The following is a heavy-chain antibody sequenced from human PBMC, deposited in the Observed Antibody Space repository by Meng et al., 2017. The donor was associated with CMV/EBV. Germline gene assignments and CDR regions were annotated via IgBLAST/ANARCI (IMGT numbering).Heavy chain of an antibody. CDR3: ARTGEYPTFDY. CDR2: IYYSGST. Sequence: QVHLQESGPGPVKPAQTLSLTCTVSGGSISSGDYYWSWIRQPPGKGLEWIGYIYYSGSTYYNPSLKSRVNISVDTSKNQFSLKLSSVTAADTAVYYCARTGEYPTFDYWGQGTLVTVSS. J-gene: IGHJ4*02. V-gene: IGHV4-30-4*08. D-gene: IGHD2/OR15-2a*01. CDR1: GGSISSGDYY.